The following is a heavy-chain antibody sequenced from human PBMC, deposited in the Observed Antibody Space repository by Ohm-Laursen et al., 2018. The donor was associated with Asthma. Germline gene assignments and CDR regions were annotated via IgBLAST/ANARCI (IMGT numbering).Heavy chain of an antibody. J-gene: IGHJ4*02. Sequence: SQTLSLTCTVSGGSISSGGYYWSWIRQHPGKGLEWIGYIYYSGSTYYNPSLKSRVTISVDKSKNQFSLKLSSVTAADTAVYYCARVNGDYSGVDYWGQGTLVTVSS. CDR3: ARVNGDYSGVDY. CDR1: GGSISSGGYY. D-gene: IGHD4-17*01. V-gene: IGHV4-30-4*08. CDR2: IYYSGST.